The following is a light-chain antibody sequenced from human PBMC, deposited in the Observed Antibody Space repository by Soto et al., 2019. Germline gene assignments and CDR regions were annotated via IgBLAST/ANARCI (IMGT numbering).Light chain of an antibody. CDR1: QTISSW. Sequence: DIQMTQSPSTLSGSVGDRVTITCRASQTISSWLAWYQQKPGKAPKLLIYKASTLKSGVPSRFSGSGSGTEFTLTISSLQPDDFATYYCQQYNVYWTFGQGTKV. J-gene: IGKJ1*01. CDR3: QQYNVYWT. V-gene: IGKV1-5*03. CDR2: KAS.